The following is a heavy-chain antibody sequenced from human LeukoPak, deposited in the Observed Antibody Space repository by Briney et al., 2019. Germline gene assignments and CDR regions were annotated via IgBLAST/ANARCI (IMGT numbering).Heavy chain of an antibody. Sequence: ASVKVSCKASGYTFTSYGISWVRQAPGQGLEWMGRIIPILGIANYAQKFQGRVTITADKSTSTAYMELSSLRSEDTAVYYCARGDYGGNSVRKLYYSDYWGQGTLVTVSS. V-gene: IGHV1-69*04. J-gene: IGHJ4*02. CDR3: ARGDYGGNSVRKLYYSDY. CDR1: GYTFTSYG. D-gene: IGHD4-23*01. CDR2: IIPILGIA.